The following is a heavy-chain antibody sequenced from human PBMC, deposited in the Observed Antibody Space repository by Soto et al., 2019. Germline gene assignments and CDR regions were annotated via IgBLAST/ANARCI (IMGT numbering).Heavy chain of an antibody. CDR1: GYIFTSWR. Sequence: GASVKVSCKASGYIFTSWRITWVRQAPGQGLEYMGWINPYNGKTSYAQKFQGRVTMTTDTSTNTAYMELGSLRSDDTALYYCARESGGLDPWGQGTLVTVSS. J-gene: IGHJ5*02. CDR2: INPYNGKT. CDR3: ARESGGLDP. V-gene: IGHV1-18*01.